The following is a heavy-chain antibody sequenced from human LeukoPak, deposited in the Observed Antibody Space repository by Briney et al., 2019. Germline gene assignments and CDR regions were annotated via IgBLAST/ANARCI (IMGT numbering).Heavy chain of an antibody. D-gene: IGHD2-2*01. J-gene: IGHJ4*02. V-gene: IGHV3-7*05. CDR2: TGPDGSDK. CDR1: GLTFSRHW. CDR3: ARVIVFVVGASDHFDS. Sequence: PGGPLTLSCGASGLTFSRHWMTWARQAPGKGLEWVANTGPDGSDKYYGDPVKGRFTISRDNAKSSLYLEMNSLRAEDTAVYYCARVIVFVVGASDHFDSWGQGTLVTVSS.